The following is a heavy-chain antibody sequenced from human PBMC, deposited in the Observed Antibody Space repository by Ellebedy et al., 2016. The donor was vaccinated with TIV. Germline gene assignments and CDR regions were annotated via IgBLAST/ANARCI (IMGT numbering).Heavy chain of an antibody. CDR1: GYIFTSYD. V-gene: IGHV1-8*01. Sequence: AASVKVSCKASGYIFTSYDINWVQQAHGQGLEWMGWLNPNNGNTEYAQKFQGRVTMTRNSSIRTAYMMLSSLRSEDTALYYCARAPLSGVFYGMDVWGQGTTVTVSS. CDR2: LNPNNGNT. D-gene: IGHD3-16*02. CDR3: ARAPLSGVFYGMDV. J-gene: IGHJ6*02.